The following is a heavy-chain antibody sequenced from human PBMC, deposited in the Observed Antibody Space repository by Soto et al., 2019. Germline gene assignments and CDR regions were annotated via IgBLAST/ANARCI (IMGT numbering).Heavy chain of an antibody. CDR1: GFTFSSYA. D-gene: IGHD1-1*01. CDR3: ARDGNWRLDY. J-gene: IGHJ4*02. V-gene: IGHV3-64*04. Sequence: GGSLRLFCSASGFTFSSYAMHWVRQAPGKGLEYAYAESVRSRITISANTSKNQFSLHLTSMTAEDTAVYYCARDGNWRLDYWGQGALVTVSS.